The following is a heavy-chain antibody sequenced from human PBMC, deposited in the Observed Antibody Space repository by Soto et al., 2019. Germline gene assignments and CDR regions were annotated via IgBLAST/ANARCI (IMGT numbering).Heavy chain of an antibody. Sequence: WXLRLSCSASGLTFSSYWMSWVRQSPGKGLEWVANIKQDGSEKYYVDSVKGRFTISRDNAKNSLYLQMNSLRAEDTAVYYCARAGHYGDYNWFDPWGQGTLVTVSS. CDR3: ARAGHYGDYNWFDP. D-gene: IGHD4-17*01. CDR1: GLTFSSYW. V-gene: IGHV3-7*01. J-gene: IGHJ5*02. CDR2: IKQDGSEK.